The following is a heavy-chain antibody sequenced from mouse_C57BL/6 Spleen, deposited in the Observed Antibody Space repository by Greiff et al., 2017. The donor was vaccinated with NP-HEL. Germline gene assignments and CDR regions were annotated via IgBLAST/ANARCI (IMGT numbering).Heavy chain of an antibody. V-gene: IGHV5-17*01. D-gene: IGHD1-1*01. CDR2: ISSGSSTI. J-gene: IGHJ1*03. CDR1: GFTFSDYG. CDR3: ARPIPDYYGSSYGYFDV. Sequence: EVQLVESGGGLVKPGGSLKLSCAASGFTFSDYGMHWVRQAPEKGLEWVAYISSGSSTIYYADTVKGRFTISRDNAKNTLFLQMTSLRSEDTAMYYCARPIPDYYGSSYGYFDVWGTGTTVTVSS.